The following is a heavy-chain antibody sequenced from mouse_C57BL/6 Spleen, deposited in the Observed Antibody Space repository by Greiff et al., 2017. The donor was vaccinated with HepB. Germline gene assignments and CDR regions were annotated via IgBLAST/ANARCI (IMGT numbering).Heavy chain of an antibody. V-gene: IGHV5-6*01. CDR2: ISSGGSYT. Sequence: EVKVVESGGDLVKPGGSLKLSCAASGFTFSSYGMSWVRQTPDKRLEWVATISSGGSYTYYPDSVKGRFTISRDNAKNTLYLQMSSLKSEDTAMYYCARHPYDGYYGDYYAMDYWGQGTSVTVSS. CDR1: GFTFSSYG. J-gene: IGHJ4*01. CDR3: ARHPYDGYYGDYYAMDY. D-gene: IGHD2-3*01.